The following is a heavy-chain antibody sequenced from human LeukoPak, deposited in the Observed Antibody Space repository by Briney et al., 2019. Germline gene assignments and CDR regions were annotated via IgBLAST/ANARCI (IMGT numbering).Heavy chain of an antibody. CDR1: GFTFSSYS. CDR2: ISSSSTYI. J-gene: IGHJ4*02. Sequence: GGSLRLSCAASGFTFSSYSMNWVRQAPGKGLEWVSSISSSSTYIYYADSVKGRFTISRDDAKNSLYLQMNSLRAEDTAVYYCARDVYDSSGYYAIDYWGQGTLVTVSS. D-gene: IGHD3-22*01. CDR3: ARDVYDSSGYYAIDY. V-gene: IGHV3-21*01.